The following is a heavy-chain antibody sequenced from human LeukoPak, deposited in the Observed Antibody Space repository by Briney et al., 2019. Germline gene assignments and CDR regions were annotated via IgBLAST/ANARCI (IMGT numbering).Heavy chain of an antibody. CDR3: ATEQYYYDSSGYYYRDY. CDR1: GYTFTSYD. V-gene: IGHV1-8*01. CDR2: MNPNSGNT. Sequence: ASVKVSCKASGYTFTSYDINWVRQATGQGLEWMGWMNPNSGNTGYAQKFQGRVTMTRNNSISTAYMELSSLRSEDTAVYYCATEQYYYDSSGYYYRDYWGQGTLVTVSS. J-gene: IGHJ4*02. D-gene: IGHD3-22*01.